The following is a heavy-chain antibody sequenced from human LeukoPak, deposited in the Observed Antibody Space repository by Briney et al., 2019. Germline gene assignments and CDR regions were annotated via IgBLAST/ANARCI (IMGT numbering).Heavy chain of an antibody. D-gene: IGHD3-22*01. J-gene: IGHJ4*02. CDR1: GFTFSNYG. CDR3: AKVALFSGYYPPFDY. CDR2: ISYDGSNE. Sequence: GGSLRLSCTASGFTFSNYGMHWVRQAPGKGLEWVAVISYDGSNEYCADSVKGRFTISRDNSKNTLLLQMNSLRPEDTAVYHCAKVALFSGYYPPFDYWGQGTLVTASS. V-gene: IGHV3-30*18.